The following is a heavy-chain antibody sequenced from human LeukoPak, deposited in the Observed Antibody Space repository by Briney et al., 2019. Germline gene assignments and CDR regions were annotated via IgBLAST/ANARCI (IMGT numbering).Heavy chain of an antibody. CDR2: INGGDGRT. V-gene: IGHV3-23*01. Sequence: PGGSLRPSGAAPGFTFSNYAMGWVRQAPGKGLEWVASINGGDGRTYYADSVRGRFSISSDNSKNKLFLQMNSQRAEDTGVYHCAIGEAFAFDMWGQGTVVTVSS. CDR3: AIGEAFAFDM. J-gene: IGHJ3*02. CDR1: GFTFSNYA.